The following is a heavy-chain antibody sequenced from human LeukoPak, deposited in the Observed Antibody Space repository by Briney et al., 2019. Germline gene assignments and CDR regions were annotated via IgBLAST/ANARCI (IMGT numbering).Heavy chain of an antibody. V-gene: IGHV3-23*01. D-gene: IGHD3-22*01. CDR2: ISGSGGST. J-gene: IGHJ6*02. Sequence: GSLRLSCAASGFTFSSYAMSWVRQAPGKGLEWVSAISGSGGSTYYADSVKGRFTISRDNSKNTLYLQMNSLRAEDTAVYYCARLIVVVITDWPSYYGMDVWGQGTTVTVSS. CDR3: ARLIVVVITDWPSYYGMDV. CDR1: GFTFSSYA.